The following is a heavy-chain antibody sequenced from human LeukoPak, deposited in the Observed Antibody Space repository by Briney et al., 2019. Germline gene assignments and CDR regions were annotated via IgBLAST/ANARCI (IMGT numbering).Heavy chain of an antibody. CDR3: ARDSGYSYGYDY. D-gene: IGHD5-18*01. J-gene: IGHJ4*02. V-gene: IGHV4-59*01. CDR2: LFYSGST. Sequence: SETLSLTCTVSGGSISSYYWSWIRQPPGKGLEWIGYLFYSGSTNYNPSLKSRVTISADTSKNQFSLKLTAVNTADTAVYYCARDSGYSYGYDYLGLGTLVTVPS. CDR1: GGSISSYY.